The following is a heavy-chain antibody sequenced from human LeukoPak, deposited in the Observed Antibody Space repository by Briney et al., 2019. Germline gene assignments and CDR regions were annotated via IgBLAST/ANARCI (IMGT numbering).Heavy chain of an antibody. Sequence: PGGSLRLSCAASGFTFSSYAMHWVRQAPGKGLEWVAVISYDGSNKYYADSVKGRFTISRDNSKNTLYLPMNSLRAEDTAVYYCARDEDCSSTSCYSNWFDPWGQGTLVTVSS. CDR1: GFTFSSYA. D-gene: IGHD2-2*01. V-gene: IGHV3-30-3*01. CDR3: ARDEDCSSTSCYSNWFDP. J-gene: IGHJ5*02. CDR2: ISYDGSNK.